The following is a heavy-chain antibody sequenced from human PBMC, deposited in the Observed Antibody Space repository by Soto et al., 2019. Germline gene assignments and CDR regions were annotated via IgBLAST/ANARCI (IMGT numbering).Heavy chain of an antibody. V-gene: IGHV1-69*13. CDR3: ARGRVDTAMVRNYYYYGMDV. D-gene: IGHD5-18*01. CDR1: GGTFSSYA. Sequence: GASVKVSCKASGGTFSSYAISWVRQAPGQGLEWMGGIIPIFGTANYAQKFQGRVTITADESTSTAYMELSSLRSEDTAVYYCARGRVDTAMVRNYYYYGMDVWGQGTTVTVSS. CDR2: IIPIFGTA. J-gene: IGHJ6*02.